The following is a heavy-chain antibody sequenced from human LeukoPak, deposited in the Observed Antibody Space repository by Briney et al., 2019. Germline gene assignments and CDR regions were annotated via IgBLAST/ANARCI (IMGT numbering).Heavy chain of an antibody. D-gene: IGHD1-26*01. Sequence: SETLSLTCTVSGGSISSSSYYWGWIRQPPGKGLEWIGSIYYSGSTYYNPSLKSRVTISVDTSKNQFSLKLGSVTAADTAVYYCASGGAGPFDYWGQGTLVTVSS. CDR2: IYYSGST. CDR1: GGSISSSSYY. CDR3: ASGGAGPFDY. J-gene: IGHJ4*02. V-gene: IGHV4-39*07.